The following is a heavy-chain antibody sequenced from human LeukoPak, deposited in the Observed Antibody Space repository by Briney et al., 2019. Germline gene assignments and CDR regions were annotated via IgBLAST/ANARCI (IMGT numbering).Heavy chain of an antibody. Sequence: GRSLRLSCAASGFTFSSYGMHWVRQAPGKGLEWLAVIWYDGSNKYYADSVKGRFTISRDNSKNTLYLQMNSLRADDTAVYYCAKDRGGAGAGRGVFDYWGQGTLVTVSS. D-gene: IGHD6-13*01. V-gene: IGHV3-33*06. CDR3: AKDRGGAGAGRGVFDY. CDR1: GFTFSSYG. CDR2: IWYDGSNK. J-gene: IGHJ4*02.